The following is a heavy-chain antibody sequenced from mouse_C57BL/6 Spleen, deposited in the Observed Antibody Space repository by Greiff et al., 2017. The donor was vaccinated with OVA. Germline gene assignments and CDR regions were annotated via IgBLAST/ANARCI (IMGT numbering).Heavy chain of an antibody. D-gene: IGHD2-13*01. CDR1: GYSFTDYN. J-gene: IGHJ1*03. CDR3: ACLTTVPRYFDV. Sequence: EVQLQQSGPELVKPGASVKISCKASGYSFTDYNMNWVKQSHGKSLEWIGVINPNYGTTSYNQKFKGKATLTVDQYSSTSYMQLNILTSEDYAVDYSACLTTVPRYFDVWGTGTTVTVSS. V-gene: IGHV1-39*01. CDR2: INPNYGTT.